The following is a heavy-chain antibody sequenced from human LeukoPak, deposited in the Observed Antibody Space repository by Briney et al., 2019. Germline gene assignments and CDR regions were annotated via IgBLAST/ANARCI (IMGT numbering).Heavy chain of an antibody. D-gene: IGHD3-10*01. CDR1: GFTFSSYA. Sequence: GSLRLSCAASGFTFSSYAMSWVRQPPGKGLEWIGEINHSGSTNYNPSLKSRVTISVDTSKNQFSLKLSSVTAADTAVYYCARGPKYYYGSGSYSKRYNWFDPWGQGTLVTVSS. CDR3: ARGPKYYYGSGSYSKRYNWFDP. J-gene: IGHJ5*02. V-gene: IGHV4-34*01. CDR2: INHSGST.